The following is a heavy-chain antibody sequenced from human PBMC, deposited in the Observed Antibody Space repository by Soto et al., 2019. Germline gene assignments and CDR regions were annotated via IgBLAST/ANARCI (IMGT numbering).Heavy chain of an antibody. CDR3: ARDSLSGYYFDY. V-gene: IGHV4-30-2*01. Sequence: QLQLQESGSGLVKPSQTLSLTCVVSGDSISSGGYYWNWIRQPPGKGLEWIGHTYHSGGTLYNPSLDSRVPISVDKSTCQFSLGVTSGTAADTAVYYCARDSLSGYYFDYWGQGTLVTVSS. J-gene: IGHJ4*02. CDR2: TYHSGGT. D-gene: IGHD3-22*01. CDR1: GDSISSGGYY.